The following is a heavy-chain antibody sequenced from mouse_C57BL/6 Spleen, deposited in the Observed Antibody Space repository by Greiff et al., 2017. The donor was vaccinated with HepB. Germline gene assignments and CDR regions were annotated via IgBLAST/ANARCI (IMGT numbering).Heavy chain of an antibody. CDR2: INPGSGGT. D-gene: IGHD2-3*01. CDR3: EGYDGYVPFAY. Sequence: QVQLKQSGAELVRPGTSVKVSCKASGYAFTNYLIEWVKQRPGQGLEWIGVINPGSGGTNYNEKFKGKATLTADKSSSTAYMQLSSLTSEDSAVYFCEGYDGYVPFAYWGQGTLVTVSA. V-gene: IGHV1-54*01. CDR1: GYAFTNYL. J-gene: IGHJ3*01.